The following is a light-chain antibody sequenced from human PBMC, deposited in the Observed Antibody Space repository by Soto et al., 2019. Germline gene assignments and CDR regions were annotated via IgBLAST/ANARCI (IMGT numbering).Light chain of an antibody. V-gene: IGLV2-23*02. CDR2: EVS. CDR1: SSDVGSYNL. Sequence: QSALTQPASVSGSPGQSITISFTGTSSDVGSYNLVSWYQQHPGKAPKLMIYEVSKRPSGVSNRFSGSKSGNTASLTISGLQAEDEADYYCCSYAGSSTSLYVFGTGTKLTVL. J-gene: IGLJ1*01. CDR3: CSYAGSSTSLYV.